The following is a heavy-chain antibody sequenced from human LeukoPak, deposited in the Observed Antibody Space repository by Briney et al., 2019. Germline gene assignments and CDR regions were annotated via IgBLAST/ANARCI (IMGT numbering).Heavy chain of an antibody. D-gene: IGHD6-13*01. V-gene: IGHV1-2*02. CDR3: ARDWAAGTVVNWFDP. Sequence: ASVKVSCKASGGTFSNCGVNWVRQAPGQGLEWMGWINPNSGGTSYAQKFQGRVTMTRDTSISTAYMELSSLRSDDTAVYYCARDWAAGTVVNWFDPWGQGTLVTVSS. CDR2: INPNSGGT. CDR1: GGTFSNCG. J-gene: IGHJ5*02.